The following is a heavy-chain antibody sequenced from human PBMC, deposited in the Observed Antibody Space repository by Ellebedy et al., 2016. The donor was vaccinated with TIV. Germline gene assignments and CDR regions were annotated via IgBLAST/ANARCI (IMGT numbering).Heavy chain of an antibody. J-gene: IGHJ4*02. CDR3: ARRSTDFAFDS. D-gene: IGHD3/OR15-3a*01. Sequence: PGGSLRLSCAASGFTFSTYPMTWVRQAPGKGLEWVSIISANGGTKYYSDSVKCRFTISRDNSKNTLFLQMSSLRAEDTAVYFCARRSTDFAFDSWGQGTLVTVSS. CDR1: GFTFSTYP. V-gene: IGHV3-23*01. CDR2: ISANGGTK.